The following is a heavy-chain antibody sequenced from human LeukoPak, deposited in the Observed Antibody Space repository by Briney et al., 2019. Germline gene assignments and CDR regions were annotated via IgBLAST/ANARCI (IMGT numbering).Heavy chain of an antibody. CDR2: INSDGSTT. Sequence: GGSLRLSCAASGFTFSRYWMHWVRQAPGKGLVWVSHINSDGSTTSYADSVKGRFTISRDNAQNTLYLQMNSLRAEDTAVYYCARGTALQDYWGQGTLVTVSS. CDR3: ARGTALQDY. J-gene: IGHJ4*02. D-gene: IGHD2-2*02. CDR1: GFTFSRYW. V-gene: IGHV3-74*01.